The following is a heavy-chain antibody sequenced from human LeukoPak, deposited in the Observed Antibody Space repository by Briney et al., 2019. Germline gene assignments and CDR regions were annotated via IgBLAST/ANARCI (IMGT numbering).Heavy chain of an antibody. CDR1: GFIFSNYW. V-gene: IGHV3-7*01. CDR2: IKPVGTEK. J-gene: IGHJ4*02. D-gene: IGHD3-10*01. Sequence: GGSLRLSCAASGFIFSNYWMTWVRQAPGKGLEWVANIKPVGTEKYYVGSVKGRFTISRDKARNSVYLQMNSLRAEDTAVYYCARGRGIDYWGQGTLVTVFS. CDR3: ARGRGIDY.